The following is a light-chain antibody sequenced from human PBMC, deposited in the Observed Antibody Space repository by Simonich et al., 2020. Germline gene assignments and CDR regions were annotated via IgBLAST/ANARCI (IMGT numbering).Light chain of an antibody. V-gene: IGKV1-12*01. J-gene: IGKJ2*01. Sequence: DIQMTQSPSSVSASVGDRVTITCRAGQGISSWLAWYQQKPGKAPKLLIYAASSLQSGVPDRFSGSGSGTDFTLTISSLQAEDVAVYYCQQYYSTPYTFGQGTKLEIK. CDR3: QQYYSTPYT. CDR2: AAS. CDR1: QGISSW.